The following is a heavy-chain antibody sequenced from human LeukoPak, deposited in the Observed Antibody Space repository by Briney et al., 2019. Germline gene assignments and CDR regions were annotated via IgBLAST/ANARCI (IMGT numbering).Heavy chain of an antibody. V-gene: IGHV1-69*04. Sequence: SVKVSCQGSGGTFSSYAISWVGQAPGQGVEWVGRIIPILGIANYAQKFQDRVTITADKSTSTAYMELSSLRSEDTAVYYCARWTPCGWDCHILDYWGQGILVTVSS. CDR1: GGTFSSYA. D-gene: IGHD2-21*02. J-gene: IGHJ4*02. CDR3: ARWTPCGWDCHILDY. CDR2: IIPILGIA.